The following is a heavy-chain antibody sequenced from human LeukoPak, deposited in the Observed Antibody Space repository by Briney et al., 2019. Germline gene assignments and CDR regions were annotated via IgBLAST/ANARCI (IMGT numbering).Heavy chain of an antibody. CDR3: ARGKERIVVVPAAMGY. CDR1: GFTFSSYG. V-gene: IGHV3-33*01. J-gene: IGHJ4*02. Sequence: GGSLRLSCAASGFTFSSYGMHWVRQAPGKGLEWVAVIWYDGSNKYYADSVKGRFTISRDNSKNTLYLQMNSLRAEDTAVYYCARGKERIVVVPAAMGYWGQGTLVTVSS. CDR2: IWYDGSNK. D-gene: IGHD2-2*01.